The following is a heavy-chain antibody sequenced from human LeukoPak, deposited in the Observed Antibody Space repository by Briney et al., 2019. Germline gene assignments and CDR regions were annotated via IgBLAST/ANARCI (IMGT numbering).Heavy chain of an antibody. Sequence: GASVKVSCKASGGTFSSYAISWVRQAPGQGLEWMGGIIPIFGTANYAQKFQGRVTITADESTSTAYMELSSLRSEDTAVYYCARDNGYSNYGTSNWFDPWGQGTLVTVSS. CDR2: IIPIFGTA. D-gene: IGHD4-11*01. CDR1: GGTFSSYA. J-gene: IGHJ5*02. V-gene: IGHV1-69*01. CDR3: ARDNGYSNYGTSNWFDP.